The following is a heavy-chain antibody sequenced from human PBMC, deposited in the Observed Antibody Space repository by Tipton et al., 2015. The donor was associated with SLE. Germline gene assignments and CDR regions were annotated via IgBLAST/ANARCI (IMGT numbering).Heavy chain of an antibody. CDR1: GFTFSTYE. J-gene: IGHJ3*02. D-gene: IGHD3-10*01. CDR2: ISNSGSII. V-gene: IGHV3-48*03. Sequence: SLRLSCAASGFTFSTYEMNWVRQAPGKGLEWVSYISNSGSIIYYADSVKGRFTISRDNAKNSLYLQMNSLRAEDTAVYYCARARITMVRARGAFDIWGQGTMVTVSS. CDR3: ARARITMVRARGAFDI.